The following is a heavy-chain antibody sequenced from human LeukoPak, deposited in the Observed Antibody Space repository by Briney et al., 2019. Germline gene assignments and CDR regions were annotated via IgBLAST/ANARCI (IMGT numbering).Heavy chain of an antibody. J-gene: IGHJ4*02. CDR2: IYPSGST. Sequence: SETLSLNCNVSGGSISSYYWTWIRQPAGKGLKWIGRIYPSGSTYYNPSLKSRVTMSLDASKNQFSLMLSSVTAADTALYYCASSVVATGPYYLDYWGQGTLVTVSS. CDR1: GGSISSYY. D-gene: IGHD5-12*01. V-gene: IGHV4-4*07. CDR3: ASSVVATGPYYLDY.